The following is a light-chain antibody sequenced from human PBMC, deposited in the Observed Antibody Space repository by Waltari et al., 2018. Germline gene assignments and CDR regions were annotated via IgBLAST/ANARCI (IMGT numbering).Light chain of an antibody. CDR1: SSDVGCYNY. V-gene: IGLV2-14*03. CDR3: SSYTSSSLYV. Sequence: QSALTQPASVSGSPGQSITISCTGTSSDVGCYNYVSWYQQHPGKAPKLMIYDVSNRPSGVSNRFSGSKSGNTASLTISGLQAEDEADYYCSSYTSSSLYVFGTGTKVTVL. J-gene: IGLJ1*01. CDR2: DVS.